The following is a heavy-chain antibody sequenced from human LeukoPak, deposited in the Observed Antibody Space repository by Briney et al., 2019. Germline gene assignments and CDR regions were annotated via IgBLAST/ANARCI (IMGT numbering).Heavy chain of an antibody. CDR3: ARYCTFRTCSATQFDA. Sequence: PGGSLRLSCAASGFTFSSYEMNWVRQAPGKGLEWVSYISSSGSRIYFADSVKGRFTTSRDNAKNSLYLQMNSLRADDSAVYYCARYCTFRTCSATQFDAWGQGTLVTVSS. CDR1: GFTFSSYE. D-gene: IGHD2-8*01. CDR2: ISSSGSRI. J-gene: IGHJ5*02. V-gene: IGHV3-48*03.